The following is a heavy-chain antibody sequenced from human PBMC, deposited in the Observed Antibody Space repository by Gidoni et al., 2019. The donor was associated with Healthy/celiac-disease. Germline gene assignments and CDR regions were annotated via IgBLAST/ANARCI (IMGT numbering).Heavy chain of an antibody. CDR1: GGTFSSYA. CDR2: IIPIFGTA. Sequence: QVQLVQSGAEVKKPGSSVKVSCKASGGTFSSYAISWVRQAPGQGLEWMGGIIPIFGTANYAQKFQGRVTITADESTSTAYMELSSLRSEDTAVYYCARDRVNITMVRGVMTHPQKYFDYWGQGTLVTVSS. J-gene: IGHJ4*02. D-gene: IGHD3-10*01. CDR3: ARDRVNITMVRGVMTHPQKYFDY. V-gene: IGHV1-69*01.